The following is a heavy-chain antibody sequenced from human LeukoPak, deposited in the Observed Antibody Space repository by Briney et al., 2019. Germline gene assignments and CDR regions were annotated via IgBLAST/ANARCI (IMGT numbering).Heavy chain of an antibody. Sequence: GESLKISCQGSGYTFSANWITWVRQMPGKGLEWLGRIDPRDSDTNYNPSFQDHVSISVDRSISTVYLEWSGLKASDTAMYYCARYALDNWIDAESYFDYWGRGTLVTVSS. CDR3: ARYALDNWIDAESYFDY. CDR2: IDPRDSDT. J-gene: IGHJ4*02. V-gene: IGHV5-10-1*01. CDR1: GYTFSANW. D-gene: IGHD1-20*01.